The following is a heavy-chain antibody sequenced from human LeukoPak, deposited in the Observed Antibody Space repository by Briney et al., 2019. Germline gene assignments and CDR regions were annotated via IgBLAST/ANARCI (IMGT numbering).Heavy chain of an antibody. CDR3: AKQRDSGWYPFKSY. V-gene: IGHV3-23*01. CDR1: GFPFSSYA. CDR2: ISGSGGST. J-gene: IGHJ4*02. D-gene: IGHD6-19*01. Sequence: GGSLRLSCAASGFPFSSYAMTWVRQAPGKGLEWVAGISGSGGSTYYTDSVKGRFTISRDNAKNTLYLQMNSLRAEDTAVYYCAKQRDSGWYPFKSYGGQGTLVTVSS.